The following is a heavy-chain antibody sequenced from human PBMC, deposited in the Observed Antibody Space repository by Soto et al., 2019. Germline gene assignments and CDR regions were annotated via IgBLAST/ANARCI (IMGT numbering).Heavy chain of an antibody. J-gene: IGHJ1*01. CDR1: GYTFTSYG. Sequence: ASVKVSCKASGYTFTSYGISWVRQAPGQGLEWMGWISAYNGNTNYAQKIKGRVTMTTDTSTSTAYMELRSLRSDDTAVYYCATYLYNYYDSSGHEYFQHWG. CDR2: ISAYNGNT. CDR3: ATYLYNYYDSSGHEYFQH. V-gene: IGHV1-18*01. D-gene: IGHD3-22*01.